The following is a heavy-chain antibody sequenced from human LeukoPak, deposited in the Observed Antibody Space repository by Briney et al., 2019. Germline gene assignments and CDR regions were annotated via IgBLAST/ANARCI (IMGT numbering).Heavy chain of an antibody. J-gene: IGHJ2*01. CDR1: GGSISSGGYS. D-gene: IGHD2-21*02. Sequence: SQTLSLTCAVSGGSISSGGYSWSWIRQPPGKGLEWIGYIYHSGSTYYNPSLKSRVTISVDRSKNQFSLKLSSVTAADTAVYYCARGAAAYCGGDCRGWYFDLWGRGTLVTVSS. CDR2: IYHSGST. V-gene: IGHV4-30-2*01. CDR3: ARGAAAYCGGDCRGWYFDL.